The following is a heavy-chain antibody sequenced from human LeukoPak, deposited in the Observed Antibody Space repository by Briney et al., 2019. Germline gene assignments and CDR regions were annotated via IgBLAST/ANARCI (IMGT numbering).Heavy chain of an antibody. CDR2: IYYSGST. CDR1: GGSISSYY. Sequence: SETLSLTCTVSGGSISSYYWSWIRQPPGKALEWIGYIYYSGSTNYNPSLKSRVTISVDTSKNQFSLRLSSVTAADTAVYYCAEGTSCGGYFHIPDYWGQGILVTVSS. D-gene: IGHD2-21*02. CDR3: AEGTSCGGYFHIPDY. V-gene: IGHV4-59*08. J-gene: IGHJ4*02.